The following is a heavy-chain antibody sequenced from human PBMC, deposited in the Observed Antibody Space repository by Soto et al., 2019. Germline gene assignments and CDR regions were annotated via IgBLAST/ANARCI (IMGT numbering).Heavy chain of an antibody. V-gene: IGHV3-33*01. J-gene: IGHJ6*02. CDR3: ARDLEMELGYGMDV. D-gene: IGHD1-7*01. Sequence: GGXLRLSCAASGFTFSSYGMHWVRQAPGKGLEWVAVIWYDGSNKYYADSVKGRFTISRDNSKNTLYLQMNSLRAKDTAVYYCARDLEMELGYGMDVWGQGTTVNVSS. CDR1: GFTFSSYG. CDR2: IWYDGSNK.